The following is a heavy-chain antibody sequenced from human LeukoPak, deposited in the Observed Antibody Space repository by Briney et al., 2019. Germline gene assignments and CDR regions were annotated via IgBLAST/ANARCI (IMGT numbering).Heavy chain of an antibody. D-gene: IGHD5-24*01. J-gene: IGHJ4*02. Sequence: GGSLRLSCAASGFTFSSYSMNWVRQAPGKGLEWVSSISSSSSYIYYADSVKGRFTISRDNAKNSLYLQMNSLRAEDTAVYYCARDGHGDGYNYLGFDYWGQGTLVTVSS. CDR1: GFTFSSYS. V-gene: IGHV3-21*01. CDR3: ARDGHGDGYNYLGFDY. CDR2: ISSSSSYI.